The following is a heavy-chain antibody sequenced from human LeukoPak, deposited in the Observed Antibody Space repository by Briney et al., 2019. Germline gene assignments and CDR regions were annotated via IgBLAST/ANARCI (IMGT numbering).Heavy chain of an antibody. Sequence: GGSLRLSYVASGFTVSSKYMSWVRQAPGKGLEWVSVIYSGGSTYYGESVKGRFTISRDNSKNTVYLQMNALRAEDSAVYYCARGTVWRLGSYGLDVWGQGTTVTVPS. J-gene: IGHJ6*02. CDR2: IYSGGST. V-gene: IGHV3-53*01. CDR1: GFTVSSKY. CDR3: ARGTVWRLGSYGLDV. D-gene: IGHD3-16*01.